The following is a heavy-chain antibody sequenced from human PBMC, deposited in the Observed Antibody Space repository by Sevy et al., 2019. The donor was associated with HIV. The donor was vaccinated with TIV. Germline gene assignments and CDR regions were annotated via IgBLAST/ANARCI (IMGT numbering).Heavy chain of an antibody. V-gene: IGHV3-7*01. Sequence: GSLRLSCAASGFTFSANWMNWVRQAPGKGLEWVANIKADGSDKHYVDSVEGRFTISRDNAKNLLFLQMNSPRVEDTAVYYCAHETFGRFESWGQGTLVTVSS. D-gene: IGHD3-16*01. CDR2: IKADGSDK. CDR1: GFTFSANW. J-gene: IGHJ4*02. CDR3: AHETFGRFES.